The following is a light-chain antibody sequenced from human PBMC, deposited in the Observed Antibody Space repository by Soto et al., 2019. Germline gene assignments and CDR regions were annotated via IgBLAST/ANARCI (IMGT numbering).Light chain of an antibody. V-gene: IGKV3-20*01. CDR2: GAS. Sequence: EIVLTQSPGTLSLSPGERATLSCRASQSAGTYLAWYQQKPGQAPRLLLYGASTRATGIPDRVSGSGSGTDFILTISRLVPEDSAVYYCQQYGTSPLTFGGGTKVEIK. J-gene: IGKJ4*01. CDR3: QQYGTSPLT. CDR1: QSAGTY.